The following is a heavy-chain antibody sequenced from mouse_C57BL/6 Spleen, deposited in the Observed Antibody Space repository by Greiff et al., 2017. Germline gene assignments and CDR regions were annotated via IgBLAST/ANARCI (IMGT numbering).Heavy chain of an antibody. Sequence: VQLQQSGPELVKPGASVKISCKASGYAFSSSWMNWVKQRPGKGLEWIGRIYPGDGDTNYNGKFKGKATLTADKSSSTAYMQLSSLTSEDSAVXFCARSDGSSYPYYAMDYWGQGTSVTVSS. V-gene: IGHV1-82*01. D-gene: IGHD1-1*01. J-gene: IGHJ4*01. CDR3: ARSDGSSYPYYAMDY. CDR1: GYAFSSSW. CDR2: IYPGDGDT.